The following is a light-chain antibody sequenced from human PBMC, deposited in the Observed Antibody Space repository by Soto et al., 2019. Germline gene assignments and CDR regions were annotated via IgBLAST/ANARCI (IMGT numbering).Light chain of an antibody. CDR2: GAS. CDR1: QRVSSSY. Sequence: EIVLTHSPGTLSLSPGERATLSCMASQRVSSSYLAWYQQKRGQAPRLLIYGASSRATGIPDRFSGSGSETDFTLTISRLEPEDFAVYYCQQYYSSPLTFGGGTKVEIK. J-gene: IGKJ4*01. V-gene: IGKV3-20*01. CDR3: QQYYSSPLT.